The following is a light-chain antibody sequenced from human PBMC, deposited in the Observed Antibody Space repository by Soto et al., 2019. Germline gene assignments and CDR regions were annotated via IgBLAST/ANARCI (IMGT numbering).Light chain of an antibody. CDR3: SSYTSSSTG. CDR1: SSDVGGYNY. CDR2: DVS. V-gene: IGLV2-14*01. J-gene: IGLJ1*01. Sequence: QSVLTQPASVSGSPGQSINISCTGTSSDVGGYNYVSWYQQHPGKAPKLMIYDVSNRPSGVSNRFSGSKSGNTASLTISGLQAEDEADYYCSSYTSSSTGFGTGTKVTVL.